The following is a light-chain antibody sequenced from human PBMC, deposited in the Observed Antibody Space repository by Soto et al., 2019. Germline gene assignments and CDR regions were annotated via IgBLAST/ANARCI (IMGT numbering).Light chain of an antibody. V-gene: IGLV1-51*02. CDR1: SSNIGSNY. J-gene: IGLJ2*01. CDR3: GAWDGSLTGGV. CDR2: ENY. Sequence: QSVLTQPPSVSAAPGQKVTISCSGSSSNIGSNYVSWYQQLPATAPKLLIYENYERPSGIPDRFSGSKSGTSATLGITGLQTGDEADYYCGAWDGSLTGGVFGGGTKLTVL.